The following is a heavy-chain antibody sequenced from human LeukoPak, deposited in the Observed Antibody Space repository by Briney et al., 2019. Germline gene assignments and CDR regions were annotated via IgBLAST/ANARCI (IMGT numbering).Heavy chain of an antibody. CDR1: GFTFSSYG. J-gene: IGHJ4*02. CDR3: AGVSPAYGNNWDY. Sequence: PGGSLRLSCAASGFTFSSYGMHWVRQAPGKGLEWVAFIRYDGSNKYYADSVKGRFTISRDNSKNTLYLQMNSLRAEDTAVYYCAGVSPAYGNNWDYWGQGTLVTVSS. D-gene: IGHD1-1*01. V-gene: IGHV3-30*02. CDR2: IRYDGSNK.